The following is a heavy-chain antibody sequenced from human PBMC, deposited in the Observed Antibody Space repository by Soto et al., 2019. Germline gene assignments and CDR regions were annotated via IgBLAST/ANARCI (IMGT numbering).Heavy chain of an antibody. D-gene: IGHD2-2*01. CDR3: AASDCSSTSCYEKVYYGMDX. CDR2: IVVVSGNT. V-gene: IGHV1-58*01. CDR1: GFTFTSSA. J-gene: IGHJ6*02. Sequence: SVKVSCKASGFTFTSSAVQWVRQARGQRLEWIGWIVVVSGNTNYAQKFQERVTITRDMSTSTAYMELSSLRSEDTAVYYCAASDCSSTSCYEKVYYGMDXWGQGTTVTVS.